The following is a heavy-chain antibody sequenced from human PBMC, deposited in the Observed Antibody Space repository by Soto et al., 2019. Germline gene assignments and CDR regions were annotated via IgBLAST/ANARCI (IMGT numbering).Heavy chain of an antibody. CDR1: GGTFSSYA. D-gene: IGHD2-21*02. CDR3: ASCVMGDCYSSYWYFDL. CDR2: IIPIFGTA. Sequence: ASVKVSCKASGGTFSSYAISWVRQAPGQGLEWMGGIIPIFGTANYAQKFQGRVTITADESTSTAYMELSSLRSEDTAVYYCASCVMGDCYSSYWYFDLWGRGTLVTVSS. J-gene: IGHJ2*01. V-gene: IGHV1-69*13.